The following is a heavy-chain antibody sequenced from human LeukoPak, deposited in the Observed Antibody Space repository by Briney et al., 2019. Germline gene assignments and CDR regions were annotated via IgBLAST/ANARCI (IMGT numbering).Heavy chain of an antibody. CDR3: ARGSTRWLQAYYFDY. CDR1: GYTFPSYG. J-gene: IGHJ4*02. Sequence: APVKVSCKASGYTFPSYGISWVRQAPGQGLEWMGWISTYNGNTNYAQKFQGRVTMTTDTSTSTAYMELRSLRSDDSAVYYCARGSTRWLQAYYFDYWGQGTLVTVSS. D-gene: IGHD5-24*01. V-gene: IGHV1-18*01. CDR2: ISTYNGNT.